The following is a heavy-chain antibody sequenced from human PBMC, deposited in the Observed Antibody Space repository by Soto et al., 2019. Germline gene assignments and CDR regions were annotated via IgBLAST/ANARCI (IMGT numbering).Heavy chain of an antibody. CDR3: VRSVPAATWQYSGMDV. CDR1: GDSVSSSSC. D-gene: IGHD2-2*01. J-gene: IGHJ6*02. V-gene: IGHV4-4*02. Sequence: QVRLQESGPGLLEPSGTLSLKCAVSGDSVSSSSCWSWVRQAPGKGLEWIGEIYHSGTFNYNPSLASRVSVSVDKSRNQLSLNLKSVTAADTAVYYCVRSVPAATWQYSGMDVWGQGTTVTVSS. CDR2: IYHSGTF.